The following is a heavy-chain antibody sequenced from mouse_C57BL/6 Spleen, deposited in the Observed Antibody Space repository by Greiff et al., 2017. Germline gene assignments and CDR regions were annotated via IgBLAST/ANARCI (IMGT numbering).Heavy chain of an antibody. Sequence: QVHVKQSGAELARPGASVKLSCKASGYTFTSYGISWVKQRTGQGLEWIGEIYPRSGNTYYNEKFKVKATLTADKSSSTAYMELRRLTSEDSAVYFCARGPDGYYGGYFDVWGTGTTVTVSS. CDR2: IYPRSGNT. CDR1: GYTFTSYG. V-gene: IGHV1-81*01. J-gene: IGHJ1*03. CDR3: ARGPDGYYGGYFDV. D-gene: IGHD2-3*01.